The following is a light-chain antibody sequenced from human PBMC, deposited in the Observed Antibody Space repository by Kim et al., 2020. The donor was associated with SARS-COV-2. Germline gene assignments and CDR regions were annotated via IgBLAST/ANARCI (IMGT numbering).Light chain of an antibody. CDR2: DEY. CDR3: QSFDSNTVV. Sequence: QSVSESPGKTVTISCARSRCNIATNYVQWYQQRPGGAPTTVVFDEYRRPSGVPDRFSGSVKCSSSSPSLTISGLTPEDEADDYCQSFDSNTVVFG. V-gene: IGLV6-57*03. CDR1: RCNIATNY. J-gene: IGLJ2*01.